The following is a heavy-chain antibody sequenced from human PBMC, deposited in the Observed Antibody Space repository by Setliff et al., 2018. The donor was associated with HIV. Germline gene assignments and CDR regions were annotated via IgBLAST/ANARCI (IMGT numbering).Heavy chain of an antibody. V-gene: IGHV4-4*07. D-gene: IGHD6-6*01. Sequence: LSLTCTVSGGSISSYYWNWIRQPAGKGLEWIGRIYTSGSTNYNPSLKSRVTMSVDTSKNQFSLKLSSVTVADTAVYYCARPGLVEKDDAFDIWGQGTMVTVSS. CDR3: ARPGLVEKDDAFDI. CDR2: IYTSGST. CDR1: GGSISSYY. J-gene: IGHJ3*02.